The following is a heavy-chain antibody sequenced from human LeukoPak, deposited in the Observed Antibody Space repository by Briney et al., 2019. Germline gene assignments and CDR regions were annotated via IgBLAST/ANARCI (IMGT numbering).Heavy chain of an antibody. V-gene: IGHV1-2*02. D-gene: IGHD3-10*01. Sequence: ASVQVSCKASGYTITYYYIHWVRPAPGQGLEWIGWINPNSGGTNYAQKFEGRVTMTTDTSINTGYVELSSLTSDDTAVYFCARAHYLRLYFFDYWGQGTLVTVSS. CDR2: INPNSGGT. CDR3: ARAHYLRLYFFDY. J-gene: IGHJ4*02. CDR1: GYTITYYY.